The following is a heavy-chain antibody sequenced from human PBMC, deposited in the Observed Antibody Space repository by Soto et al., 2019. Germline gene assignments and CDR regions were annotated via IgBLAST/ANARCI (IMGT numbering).Heavy chain of an antibody. Sequence: ASETPSLTRTSPGGSLISSSYYLGWVRQPPGKGLEWIGSIYYSGSTYYNLSLKSRVTISVDTSKNQFSLKLSSVTAADTAVYYCARRGGYPTIDYWGQGTLVTVSS. V-gene: IGHV4-39*01. CDR3: ARRGGYPTIDY. D-gene: IGHD1-26*01. CDR1: GGSLISSSYY. CDR2: IYYSGST. J-gene: IGHJ4*02.